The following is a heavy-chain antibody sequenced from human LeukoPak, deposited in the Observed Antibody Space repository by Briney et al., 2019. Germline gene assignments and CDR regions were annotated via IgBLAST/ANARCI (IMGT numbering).Heavy chain of an antibody. J-gene: IGHJ5*02. CDR3: ARDKTLAYCGGDCYPET. Sequence: SETLSLTCTVSGDSISSGGYYWSWIRQPAGKGLEWIGRIYTSGSTDYNPSLKSRVTISVDTSKNQFSLKLSSVTAADTAVYYCARDKTLAYCGGDCYPETWGQGALVTVSS. CDR2: IYTSGST. CDR1: GDSISSGGYY. V-gene: IGHV4-61*02. D-gene: IGHD2-21*01.